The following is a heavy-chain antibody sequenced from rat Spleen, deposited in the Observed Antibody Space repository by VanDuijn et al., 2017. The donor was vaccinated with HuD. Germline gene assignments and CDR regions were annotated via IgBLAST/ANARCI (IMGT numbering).Heavy chain of an antibody. D-gene: IGHD4-2*01. CDR3: ARHGEPPWYFDF. Sequence: EVQLVESDGGLVQPGRSLKLSCAASGFTFSDYYMAWVRQAPTKGLEWVATISYDGSSTYYRDSVKGRFTISRDNAKSTLYLQMDSLRSEDTATYYCARHGEPPWYFDFWGPGTMVTVSS. CDR1: GFTFSDYY. CDR2: ISYDGSST. V-gene: IGHV5-29*01. J-gene: IGHJ1*01.